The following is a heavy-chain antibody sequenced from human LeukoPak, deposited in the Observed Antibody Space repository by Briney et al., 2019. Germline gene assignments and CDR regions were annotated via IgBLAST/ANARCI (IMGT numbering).Heavy chain of an antibody. Sequence: SVKVSCKTSGGSFGNYAVSWVRQAPGQGLEWMGGIIPLLDTTHYAQQFQGRVTIIADESTSTAYMELSSLRSEDTAVYYCARGLTTPPYYYYYFDVWGKGTAATVSS. D-gene: IGHD3-22*01. CDR2: IIPLLDTT. CDR3: ARGLTTPPYYYYYFDV. CDR1: GGSFGNYA. V-gene: IGHV1-69*01. J-gene: IGHJ6*03.